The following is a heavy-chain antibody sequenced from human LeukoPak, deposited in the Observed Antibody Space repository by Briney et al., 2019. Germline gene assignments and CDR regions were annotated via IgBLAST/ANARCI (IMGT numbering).Heavy chain of an antibody. D-gene: IGHD3-9*01. J-gene: IGHJ4*02. CDR2: IIPILGIA. CDR3: AGSPSHVLRYFDWLLQEEY. V-gene: IGHV1-69*02. CDR1: GATFSSYT. Sequence: SVKLSCKASGATFSSYTISWVRQAPGQGLEWMGRIIPILGIANYAQKFHGRVTITADKSTSTADMELSSLRSEDTAVYYCAGSPSHVLRYFDWLLQEEYWGQGTLVTVSS.